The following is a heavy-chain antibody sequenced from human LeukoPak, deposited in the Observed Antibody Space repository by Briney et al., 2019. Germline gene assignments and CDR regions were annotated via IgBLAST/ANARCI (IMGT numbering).Heavy chain of an antibody. CDR3: AKDLVVTPFGY. CDR2: ISGSGGST. J-gene: IGHJ4*02. CDR1: GFTFSSYA. D-gene: IGHD2-15*01. Sequence: GGSLRLSCAASGFTFSSYAMSWVRQAPGKGLEWVSAISGSGGSTYYADSVKGRFTISRDNSKNTLYLQMNSLRAEDTAAYYCAKDLVVTPFGYWGQGTLVTVSS. V-gene: IGHV3-23*01.